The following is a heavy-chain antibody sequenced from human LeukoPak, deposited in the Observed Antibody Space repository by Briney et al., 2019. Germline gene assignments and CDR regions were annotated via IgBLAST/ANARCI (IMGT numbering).Heavy chain of an antibody. CDR2: IIPILGIA. CDR3: ARGRQRRDGYNYFDY. V-gene: IGHV1-69*04. J-gene: IGHJ4*02. Sequence: ASVKVSCKASGGTFSSYAISWVRQAPGQGLEWMGRIIPILGIANYAQKFQGRVTITADKSTSTAYMELSSLRSEDTAVYYCARGRQRRDGYNYFDYWGQGTLVTVSS. CDR1: GGTFSSYA. D-gene: IGHD5-24*01.